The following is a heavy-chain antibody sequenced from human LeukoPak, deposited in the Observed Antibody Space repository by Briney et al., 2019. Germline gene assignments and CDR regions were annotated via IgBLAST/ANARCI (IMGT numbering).Heavy chain of an antibody. CDR3: AKDREYSYGYLHY. J-gene: IGHJ4*02. CDR1: GFTFSSYA. V-gene: IGHV3-23*01. CDR2: ISGSGGST. Sequence: GGSLRLSCAASGFTFSSYAMSWVRQAPGKGLEWVSAISGSGGSTYYADSVKGRFTVSRDNPKNTLYLQMNSLRAEDTAVYYCAKDREYSYGYLHYWGQGTLVTVSS. D-gene: IGHD5-18*01.